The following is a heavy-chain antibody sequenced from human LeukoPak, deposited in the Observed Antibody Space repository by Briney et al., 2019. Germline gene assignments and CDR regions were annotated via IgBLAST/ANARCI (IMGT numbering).Heavy chain of an antibody. CDR2: IKQDGSEK. V-gene: IGHV3-7*01. J-gene: IGHJ4*02. CDR3: ARAPLYYDSSGGSVSDY. D-gene: IGHD3-22*01. Sequence: GGSLRLSCAASGFTFSSYWMSWVRQAPGKGLEWVANIKQDGSEKYYVDSVKGRFTISRDNAKNSLYLQMNSLRAEDTAVYYCARAPLYYDSSGGSVSDYWGQGTLVTVSS. CDR1: GFTFSSYW.